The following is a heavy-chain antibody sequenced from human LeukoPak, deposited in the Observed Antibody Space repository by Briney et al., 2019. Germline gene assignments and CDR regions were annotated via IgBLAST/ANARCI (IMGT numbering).Heavy chain of an antibody. CDR1: GFTFDDYA. Sequence: PGRSLRLSCAPSGFTFDDYAMHWVRQAPGKGLEWVSGISWNSGSIGYADSVKGRFTISRDNAKNSLYLQMNSLRAEDTALYYCATVNTVDYWGQGTLVTVSS. J-gene: IGHJ4*02. V-gene: IGHV3-9*01. D-gene: IGHD4-17*01. CDR2: ISWNSGSI. CDR3: ATVNTVDY.